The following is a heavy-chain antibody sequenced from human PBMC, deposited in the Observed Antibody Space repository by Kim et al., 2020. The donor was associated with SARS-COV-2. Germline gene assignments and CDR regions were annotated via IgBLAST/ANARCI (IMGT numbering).Heavy chain of an antibody. Sequence: GGSLRLSCAASGFTFSSYGMHWVRQAPGKGLEWVAVIWYDGSNKYYADSVKGRFTISRDNSKNTLYLQMNSLRAEDTAVYYCAKDGGMATTRDNWFDPWGQGTLFTVSS. J-gene: IGHJ5*02. CDR2: IWYDGSNK. CDR3: AKDGGMATTRDNWFDP. D-gene: IGHD1-1*01. CDR1: GFTFSSYG. V-gene: IGHV3-33*06.